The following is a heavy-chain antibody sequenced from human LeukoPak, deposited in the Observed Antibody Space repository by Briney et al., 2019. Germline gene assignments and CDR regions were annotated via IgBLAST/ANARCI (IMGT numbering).Heavy chain of an antibody. CDR2: VNSDGSTT. CDR3: AKDVVAVAGTFVY. D-gene: IGHD6-19*01. CDR1: GFTFSNYW. V-gene: IGHV3-74*01. J-gene: IGHJ4*02. Sequence: GGSLRLSCAASGFTFSNYWMHWVRQAPGKGLVWVSRVNSDGSTTNNADSVKGRFTISRDNSKNTLYLQMNSLRAEDTAVYYCAKDVVAVAGTFVYWGQGTLVTVSS.